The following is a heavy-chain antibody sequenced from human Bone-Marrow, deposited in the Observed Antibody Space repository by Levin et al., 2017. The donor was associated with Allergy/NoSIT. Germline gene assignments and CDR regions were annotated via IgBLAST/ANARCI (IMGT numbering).Heavy chain of an antibody. V-gene: IGHV1-2*03. J-gene: IGHJ4*02. D-gene: IGHD3-10*01. Sequence: LEASVKVSCKASGYSFSDYYMHWVRQAPGQGLEWMAWINPKNGDTKYEQKFQGRVTLTRDTSIDTVYMELTSLKSDDTAIYYCARGGSWTYYLYFDYWGQGTLVTVSS. CDR1: GYSFSDYY. CDR2: INPKNGDT. CDR3: ARGGSWTYYLYFDY.